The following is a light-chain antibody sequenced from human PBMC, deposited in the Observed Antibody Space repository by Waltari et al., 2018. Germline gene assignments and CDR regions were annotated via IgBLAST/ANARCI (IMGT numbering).Light chain of an antibody. CDR3: QQRTDRPPVT. J-gene: IGKJ1*01. CDR1: QSVSVY. Sequence: EVVLTQSPATLSLSPGERATLSCRASQSVSVYLACYYQKPGQAPRILIYDASDRATGGPARFSGSGSGTDFTLTISSLEPEDCAVYYCQQRTDRPPVTFGQGTRVEMK. V-gene: IGKV3-11*01. CDR2: DAS.